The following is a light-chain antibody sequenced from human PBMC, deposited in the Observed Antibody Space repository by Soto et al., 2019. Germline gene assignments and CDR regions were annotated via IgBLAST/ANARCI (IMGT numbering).Light chain of an antibody. CDR2: GAS. CDR1: QSVSTN. J-gene: IGKJ1*01. CDR3: QQNNKWPWT. V-gene: IGKV3-15*01. Sequence: EILMTQSPATLSVSPGERATLSCRASQSVSTNLAWYQQRPGQTPRLLIYGASTRATGVPARFSGSGSGTEFTLTISSLQSEDFAVYFCQQNNKWPWTFGLGTKVQVK.